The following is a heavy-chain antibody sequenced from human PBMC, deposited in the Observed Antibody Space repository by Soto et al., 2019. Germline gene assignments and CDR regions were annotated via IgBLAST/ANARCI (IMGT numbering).Heavy chain of an antibody. V-gene: IGHV3-30*18. Sequence: GESLKISCAASGFTFSSYGMHWVRQAPGKGLEWVAVISYDGSNKYYADSLKGRFTISRDNSKNTLYLQMNSLGAEDTAVYYCAKDGYSYGYHFDYWGQGTLVTVSS. CDR2: ISYDGSNK. CDR1: GFTFSSYG. D-gene: IGHD5-18*01. J-gene: IGHJ4*02. CDR3: AKDGYSYGYHFDY.